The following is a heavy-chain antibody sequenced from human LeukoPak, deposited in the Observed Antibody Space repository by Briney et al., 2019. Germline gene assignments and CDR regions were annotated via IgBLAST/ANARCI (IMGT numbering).Heavy chain of an antibody. CDR1: GFTFSSYA. V-gene: IGHV3-23*01. CDR2: ISGSGGST. CDR3: ARDRAGGDAFDI. J-gene: IGHJ3*02. Sequence: PGGSLRLSCAASGFTFSSYAMSWVRQAPGKGLEWVSAISGSGGSTYYADSVKGRFTISRDNAKNSLYLQMNSLRAEDTAVYYCARDRAGGDAFDIWGQGTMVTVSS. D-gene: IGHD3-16*01.